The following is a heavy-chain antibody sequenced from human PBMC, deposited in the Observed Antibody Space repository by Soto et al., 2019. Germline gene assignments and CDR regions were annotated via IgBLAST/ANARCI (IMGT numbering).Heavy chain of an antibody. CDR3: AREGSSGWQGGDNWFDL. CDR2: IIPITGTA. J-gene: IGHJ5*02. D-gene: IGHD6-19*01. CDR1: GGTFGSYA. Sequence: SVKVCCKASGGTFGSYAISWVRQAPGQGPEWMGGIIPITGTANYAQKFQGRVTITADESTSTAYMELSSLRSEDTAVYYCAREGSSGWQGGDNWFDLWGQGTLVTVSS. V-gene: IGHV1-69*13.